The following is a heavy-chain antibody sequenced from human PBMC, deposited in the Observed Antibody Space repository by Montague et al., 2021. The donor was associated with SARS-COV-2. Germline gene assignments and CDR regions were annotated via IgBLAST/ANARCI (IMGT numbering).Heavy chain of an antibody. J-gene: IGHJ4*02. V-gene: IGHV4-39*07. D-gene: IGHD6-6*01. CDR3: ARDLNEYSSSGGFDY. Sequence: SETLSLTCTVSGGSISSSGYYWGWIRQPPGKGLEWIGSIYYSGSTYYNLSLKSRVTISVDTSKNQFSLKLSSVTAADTAVYYCARDLNEYSSSGGFDYWGQGTLVIVSS. CDR2: IYYSGST. CDR1: GGSISSSGYY.